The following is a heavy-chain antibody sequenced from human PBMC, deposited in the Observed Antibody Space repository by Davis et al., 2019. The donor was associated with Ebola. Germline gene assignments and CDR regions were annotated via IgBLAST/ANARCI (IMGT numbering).Heavy chain of an antibody. Sequence: GESLKISCAASGFTFDDYAMHWVRQAPGKGLEWVSSISSSSSYIYYADSVKGRFTISRDNAKNSLYLQMNSLRAEDTAVYYCAKGGGNVDYWGQGTLVTVSS. CDR2: ISSSSSYI. CDR1: GFTFDDYA. V-gene: IGHV3-21*01. CDR3: AKGGGNVDY. J-gene: IGHJ4*02. D-gene: IGHD4-23*01.